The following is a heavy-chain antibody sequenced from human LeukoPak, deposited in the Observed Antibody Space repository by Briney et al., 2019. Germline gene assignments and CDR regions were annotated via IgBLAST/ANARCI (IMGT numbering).Heavy chain of an antibody. CDR2: IVPFSATI. Sequence: SVKVSCKAAEGTFTTYAISWVRQAPGQGPEWMGGIVPFSATIHYAQRFQDRVTITADKSTSTAYMELTSLRSEDTAVYYCARGYSNNFYGLDHWGQGTLVTVSS. CDR3: ARGYSNNFYGLDH. CDR1: EGTFTTYA. J-gene: IGHJ4*02. D-gene: IGHD5-12*01. V-gene: IGHV1-69*06.